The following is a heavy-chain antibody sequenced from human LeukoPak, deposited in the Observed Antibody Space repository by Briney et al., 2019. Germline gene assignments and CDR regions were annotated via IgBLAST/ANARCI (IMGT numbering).Heavy chain of an antibody. CDR3: ARGEGSSGWYIYYMDV. Sequence: SETLSLTCAVYGGSFSGYYWSWIRQPPGKGLEWIGEINHSGSTNYNPSLKSRVTISVDTSKNQFSLKLSSVTAADTAVYYCARGEGSSGWYIYYMDVWGKGTTVTISS. J-gene: IGHJ6*03. D-gene: IGHD6-19*01. CDR2: INHSGST. CDR1: GGSFSGYY. V-gene: IGHV4-34*01.